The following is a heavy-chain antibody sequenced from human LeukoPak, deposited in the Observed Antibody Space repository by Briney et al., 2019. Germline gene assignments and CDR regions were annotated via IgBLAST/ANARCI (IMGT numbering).Heavy chain of an antibody. Sequence: SETLSLTCAVYGGSFSGYYWSWIRQPPGKGPEWIGEINHSGSTNYNPSLKSRVTISVDTSKNQFSLKLSSVTAADTAVYYCARKVPTSWYFDLWGRGTLVTVSS. D-gene: IGHD1-1*01. CDR2: INHSGST. CDR1: GGSFSGYY. J-gene: IGHJ2*01. V-gene: IGHV4-34*01. CDR3: ARKVPTSWYFDL.